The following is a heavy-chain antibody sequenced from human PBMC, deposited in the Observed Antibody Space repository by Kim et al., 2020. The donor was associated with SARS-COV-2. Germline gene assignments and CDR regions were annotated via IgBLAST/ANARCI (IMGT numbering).Heavy chain of an antibody. V-gene: IGHV3-21*01. D-gene: IGHD3-22*01. CDR3: ARDDPSSYYYDSSGYCAT. Sequence: GGSLRLSCAASGFTFSSYSMNWVRQAPGKGLEWVSSISSSSSYIYYADSVKGRFTISRDNAKNSLYLQMNSLRAEDTAVYYCARDDPSSYYYDSSGYCATWGQGTLVTVSS. J-gene: IGHJ5*02. CDR1: GFTFSSYS. CDR2: ISSSSSYI.